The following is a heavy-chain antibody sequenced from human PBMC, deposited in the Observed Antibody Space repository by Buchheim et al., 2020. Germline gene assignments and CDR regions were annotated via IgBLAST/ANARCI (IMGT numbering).Heavy chain of an antibody. CDR2: IYTSGST. CDR1: GGSISSYY. V-gene: IGHV4-4*07. D-gene: IGHD6-13*01. J-gene: IGHJ6*02. CDR3: ARDFSSSWYRPDYYYGMDV. Sequence: QVQLQESGPGLVKPSETLSLTCTVSGGSISSYYWSWIRQPAGKGLEWIGRIYTSGSTNYNPSLKSRITMSVDPSKNQFTLKLSSVTAADTAVYYCARDFSSSWYRPDYYYGMDVWGQGTT.